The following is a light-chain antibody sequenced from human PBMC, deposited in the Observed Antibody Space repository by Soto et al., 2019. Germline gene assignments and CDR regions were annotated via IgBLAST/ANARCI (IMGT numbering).Light chain of an antibody. CDR2: GNN. V-gene: IGLV1-44*01. Sequence: QSVLTQPPSASGTPGQSVAISCSGSSSNIGSNTVNWYQQFPGTAPKLLIYGNNQRPSGVPDRLSGSKSDTSAPLAISGLLSEDESDYHCATWDDSLNGWVFGGGTKLTVL. CDR3: ATWDDSLNGWV. J-gene: IGLJ3*02. CDR1: SSNIGSNT.